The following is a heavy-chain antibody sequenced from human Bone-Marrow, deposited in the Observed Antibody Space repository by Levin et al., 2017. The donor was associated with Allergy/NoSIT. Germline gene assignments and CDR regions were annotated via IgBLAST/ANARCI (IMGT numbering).Heavy chain of an antibody. V-gene: IGHV3-43*01. CDR2: INWDGSGS. CDR3: AKDANSGSFDY. CDR1: GFTFHTYT. Sequence: PGGSLRLSCAASGFTFHTYTMHWVRQAPGKGLEWVSLINWDGSGSSYTDSVKGRFTISRDNSKKSMFLHMNSLTTGDTAVYYCAKDANSGSFDYWGQGTLVTVSS. D-gene: IGHD3-10*01. J-gene: IGHJ4*02.